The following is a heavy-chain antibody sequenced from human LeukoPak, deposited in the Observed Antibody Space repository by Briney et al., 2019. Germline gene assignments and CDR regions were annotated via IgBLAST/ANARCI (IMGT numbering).Heavy chain of an antibody. CDR2: INHSGST. V-gene: IGHV4-34*01. Sequence: SETLSLTCAVYGGSFSGYYWSWIRQPPGKGLERIGEINHSGSTNYNPSLKSRVTISVDTSKNQFSLKLSSVTAADTAVYYCARHPSTYYYDSSGYYHPFDYWGQGTLVTVSS. CDR1: GGSFSGYY. D-gene: IGHD3-22*01. CDR3: ARHPSTYYYDSSGYYHPFDY. J-gene: IGHJ4*02.